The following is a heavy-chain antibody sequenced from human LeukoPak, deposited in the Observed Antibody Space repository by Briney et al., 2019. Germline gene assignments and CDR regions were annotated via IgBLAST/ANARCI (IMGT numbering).Heavy chain of an antibody. J-gene: IGHJ2*01. CDR3: AREERDGYNYYWYFDL. V-gene: IGHV3-21*01. CDR1: GFTFSRYS. CDR2: ISSSGPYI. Sequence: GGSLRLSCAASGFTFSRYSMNWVRQAPGKGLEWVSSISSSGPYIYYADSVKGRFTISRDNAKNSLYLQMSSLRAEDTAVYYCAREERDGYNYYWYFDLWGRGTLVTVSS. D-gene: IGHD5-24*01.